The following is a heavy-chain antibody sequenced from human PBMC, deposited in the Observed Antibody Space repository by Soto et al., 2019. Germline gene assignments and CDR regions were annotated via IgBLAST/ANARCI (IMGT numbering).Heavy chain of an antibody. J-gene: IGHJ4*02. CDR2: IYYSGST. CDR3: ASGVIDFWSGYYGGFDY. V-gene: IGHV4-59*08. Sequence: QVQLQESGPGLVKPSETLSLTCTVSGGSISSYYWSWIRQPPGKGLEWIGYIYYSGSTNYNPSLKSRVTISVDTSKNQFSLKLRSVTAADTAVYYCASGVIDFWSGYYGGFDYWGQGTLVTVSS. CDR1: GGSISSYY. D-gene: IGHD3-3*01.